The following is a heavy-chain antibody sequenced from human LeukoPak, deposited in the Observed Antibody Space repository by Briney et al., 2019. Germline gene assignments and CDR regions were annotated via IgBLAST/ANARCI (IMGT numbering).Heavy chain of an antibody. CDR2: IYYSGST. J-gene: IGHJ4*02. Sequence: SETLSLTCTVSGGSISSGGYYWSWIRQHPGKGLEWIGYIYYSGSTYYNPSLKSRVTISVDTSKNQFSLKLSSVTAADTAVYYYARVYCSGGSCSYFDYWGQGTLVTVSS. V-gene: IGHV4-31*03. CDR3: ARVYCSGGSCSYFDY. D-gene: IGHD2-15*01. CDR1: GGSISSGGYY.